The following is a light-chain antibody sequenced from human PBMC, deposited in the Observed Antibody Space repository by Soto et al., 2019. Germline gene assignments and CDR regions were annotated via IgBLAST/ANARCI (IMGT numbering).Light chain of an antibody. Sequence: EIVLTQSPRTLSLSPGERATLSCRASQSVSSSYLAWYQQKPGQAPRLLIYDASSRATGIPDRFSGSGSGTDFTLTISRLEPEDFAVYYCQQYGSSSYTFGQGTKLEIK. CDR3: QQYGSSSYT. J-gene: IGKJ2*01. V-gene: IGKV3-20*01. CDR2: DAS. CDR1: QSVSSSY.